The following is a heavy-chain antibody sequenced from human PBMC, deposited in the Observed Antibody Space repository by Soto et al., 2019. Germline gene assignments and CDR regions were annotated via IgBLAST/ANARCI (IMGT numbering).Heavy chain of an antibody. CDR3: ARDRSAAMGFLFDY. Sequence: GSLRLSCAASGFTFSSYWMSWVRQAPGKGLEWVANIKQDGSEKYYVDSVKGRFTISRDNAKNSLYLQMNSLRAEDTAVYYCARDRSAAMGFLFDYWGQGTLVTVSS. D-gene: IGHD3-10*01. CDR1: GFTFSSYW. J-gene: IGHJ4*02. V-gene: IGHV3-7*01. CDR2: IKQDGSEK.